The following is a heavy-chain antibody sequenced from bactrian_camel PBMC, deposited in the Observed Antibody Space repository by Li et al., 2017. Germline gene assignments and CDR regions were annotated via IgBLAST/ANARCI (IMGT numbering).Heavy chain of an antibody. CDR1: GITLYDSN. V-gene: IGHV3S66*01. CDR2: IKSSGDA. Sequence: VQLVESGGGSVQAGGSLRLSCSASGITLYDSNIGWYRQIRDKCELVSRIKSSGDAYYSDSVVGRFTISLDRDKTTVYLQMNNLKPEDTAVYYCAADFTGPEERSVLRLATAALTYNYIGQGTQVTVS. J-gene: IGHJ4*01. D-gene: IGHD1*01.